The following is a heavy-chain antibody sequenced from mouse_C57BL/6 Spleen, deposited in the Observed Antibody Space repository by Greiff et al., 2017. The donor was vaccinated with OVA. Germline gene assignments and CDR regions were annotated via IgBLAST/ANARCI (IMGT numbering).Heavy chain of an antibody. J-gene: IGHJ4*01. Sequence: VQLQQSGAELVKPGASVKISCKASGYAFSSYWMNWVKQRPGKGLEWIGQIYPGDGDTNYNGKFKGKATLTADKSSSTAYMQLSSLTSEDSAVYFCARSHYDSLAAMDYWGQGTSVTVSS. CDR1: GYAFSSYW. CDR2: IYPGDGDT. D-gene: IGHD2-4*01. CDR3: ARSHYDSLAAMDY. V-gene: IGHV1-80*01.